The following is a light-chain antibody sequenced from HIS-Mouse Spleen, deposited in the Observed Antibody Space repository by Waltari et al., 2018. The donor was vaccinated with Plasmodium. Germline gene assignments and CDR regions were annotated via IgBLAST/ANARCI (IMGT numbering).Light chain of an antibody. CDR1: QGISSY. V-gene: IGKV1-9*01. J-gene: IGKJ5*01. CDR3: QQLNSYPPT. Sequence: DIQLTQSPSFLSASVGDRVTITCRASQGISSYLAWYQQKPGKAPKLLIDAASTLQSGVPSRFSGSGSWTEFTLTISSLQPEDFATYYCQQLNSYPPTFGQGTRLEIK. CDR2: AAS.